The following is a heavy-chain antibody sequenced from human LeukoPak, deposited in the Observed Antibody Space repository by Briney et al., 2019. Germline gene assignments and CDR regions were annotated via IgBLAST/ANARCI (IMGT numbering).Heavy chain of an antibody. CDR3: ARSAGHFDI. J-gene: IGHJ3*02. CDR2: ITTYNGDT. CDR1: GYTFTTYG. Sequence: ASVKVSCKASGYTFTTYGLSWVRQAPGQGLEWMGWITTYNGDTDYAQKLQGRVTMTADTSTSTAYMELRSLRSDDTAVYYCARSAGHFDIWGQGTMVTVSS. V-gene: IGHV1-18*01.